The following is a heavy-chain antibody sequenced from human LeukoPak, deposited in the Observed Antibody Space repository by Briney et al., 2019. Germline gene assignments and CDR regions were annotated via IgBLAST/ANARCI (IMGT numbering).Heavy chain of an antibody. V-gene: IGHV3-66*01. CDR2: IYSGGST. J-gene: IGHJ4*02. D-gene: IGHD3-22*01. Sequence: GGSLRLSCAASGFTVSSNYMSWVRQAPGKGLEWVSVIYSGGSTYYADSVKGRFTISRDNSKNTLYLQMNSLRDEDTAVYNCASLNTMNELDYWGQGTLVAVSS. CDR1: GFTVSSNY. CDR3: ASLNTMNELDY.